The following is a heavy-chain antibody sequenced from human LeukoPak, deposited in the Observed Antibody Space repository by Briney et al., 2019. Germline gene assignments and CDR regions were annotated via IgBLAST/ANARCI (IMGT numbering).Heavy chain of an antibody. CDR1: GGSISSGGYY. D-gene: IGHD3-3*01. J-gene: IGHJ4*02. Sequence: PSETLSLTCTVSGGSISSGGYYWSWIRQHPGKGLEWIGYIYYSGSTYYNPSLKSRVTISVDTSKNQFSLKLSSVTAADTAVYYCGRGSGIGGFDYWGQGTLVTVSS. CDR2: IYYSGST. V-gene: IGHV4-31*03. CDR3: GRGSGIGGFDY.